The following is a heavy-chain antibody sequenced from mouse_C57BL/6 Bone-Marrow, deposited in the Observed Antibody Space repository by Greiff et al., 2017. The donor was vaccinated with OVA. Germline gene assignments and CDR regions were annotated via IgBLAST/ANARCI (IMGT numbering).Heavy chain of an antibody. Sequence: EVKVVESGGGLVKPGGSLKLSCAASGFTFSDYGMHWVRQAPEKGLEWVAYISSGSSTIYYADTVKGRFTISRDNAKNTLFLQMTSLRSEDTAMYYCARRPYAMDYWGQGTSVTVSS. V-gene: IGHV5-17*01. CDR2: ISSGSSTI. CDR1: GFTFSDYG. CDR3: ARRPYAMDY. J-gene: IGHJ4*01.